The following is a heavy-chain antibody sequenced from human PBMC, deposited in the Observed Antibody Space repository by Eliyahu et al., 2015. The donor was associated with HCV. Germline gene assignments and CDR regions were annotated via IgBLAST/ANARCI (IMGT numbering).Heavy chain of an antibody. CDR3: ARPHYGSGSQLAWWFDP. CDR1: GYSFTXYW. Sequence: EVQLVQSGAEVKKPGESLKXSXKGSGYSFTXYWXGWVRXMPGKGLEWMGGIYPGDSDTRYSPSFQGQVTISADKSISTAYLQWSSLKASDTAMYYCARPHYGSGSQLAWWFDPWGQGTLVTVSS. CDR2: IYPGDSDT. V-gene: IGHV5-51*01. D-gene: IGHD3-10*01. J-gene: IGHJ5*02.